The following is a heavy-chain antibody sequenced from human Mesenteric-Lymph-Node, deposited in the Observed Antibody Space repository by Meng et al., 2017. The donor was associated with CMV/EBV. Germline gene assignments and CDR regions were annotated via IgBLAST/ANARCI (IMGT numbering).Heavy chain of an antibody. V-gene: IGHV3-33*07. D-gene: IGHD6-19*01. J-gene: IGHJ6*02. CDR3: VRAVAAYYYYYGMDV. CDR1: GFTFRSYA. Sequence: GESLKISCVGSGFTFRSYALYWVRQAPGKGLEWVADIWYDGSNKFYADSVKGRFTISRDNSKNTLYLQMNSLRAEDTAVYYCVRAVAAYYYYYGMDVWGQGTTVTVSS. CDR2: IWYDGSNK.